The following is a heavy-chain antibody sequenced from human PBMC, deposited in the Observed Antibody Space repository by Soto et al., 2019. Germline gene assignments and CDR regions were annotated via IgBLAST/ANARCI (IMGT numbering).Heavy chain of an antibody. CDR2: ISSSSSTI. Sequence: RRLSCAASGFTFSSYSMNWVRQAPGKGLEWVSYISSSSSTIYYADSVKGRFTISRDNAKNSLYLQMNSLRDEDTAVYYCARDETMVRGVRFYYYYGMDVWGQGTTVTVSS. D-gene: IGHD3-10*01. CDR1: GFTFSSYS. V-gene: IGHV3-48*02. J-gene: IGHJ6*02. CDR3: ARDETMVRGVRFYYYYGMDV.